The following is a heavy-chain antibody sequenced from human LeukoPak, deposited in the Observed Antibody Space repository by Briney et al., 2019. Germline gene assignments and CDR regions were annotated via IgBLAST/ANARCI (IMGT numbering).Heavy chain of an antibody. V-gene: IGHV4-30-4*01. D-gene: IGHD3-22*01. CDR2: IYYSGST. CDR3: ARVAFDYYDCSGLLFDY. J-gene: IGHJ4*02. CDR1: GGSFSGYC. Sequence: LSPTSAVYGGSFSGYCWSWIRQPPGKGLGWIGYIYYSGSTYYTPSLKSRVTISVDTSKNQFSLQLSSVTAADTAVYYCARVAFDYYDCSGLLFDYWGQGTLVTVSS.